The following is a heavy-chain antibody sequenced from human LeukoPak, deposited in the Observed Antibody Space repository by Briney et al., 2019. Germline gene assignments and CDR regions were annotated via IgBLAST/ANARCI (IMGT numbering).Heavy chain of an antibody. CDR2: FDPEGGET. J-gene: IGHJ6*02. V-gene: IGHV1-24*01. Sequence: GASVKVSCKVSGYTLTELSMHWVRQAPGKGLEWMGGFDPEGGETIYAQKFQGRVTMTEDTSTDTAYMELSSLRSEDTAVYYCATEGDILTGYVNGMDVWGQGTTVTVSS. CDR1: GYTLTELS. CDR3: ATEGDILTGYVNGMDV. D-gene: IGHD3-9*01.